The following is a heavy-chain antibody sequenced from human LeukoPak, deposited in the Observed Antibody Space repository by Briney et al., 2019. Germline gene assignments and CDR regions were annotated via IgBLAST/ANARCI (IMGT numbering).Heavy chain of an antibody. CDR1: GFTFSSYG. CDR2: ISYDGSNK. V-gene: IGHV3-30*18. D-gene: IGHD5-24*01. J-gene: IGHJ4*02. CDR3: AKEMATMGD. Sequence: GASLRLSCAASGFTFSSYGMHWVRQAPGKGLEWVAVISYDGSNKYYADSVKGRFTISRDNSKNTLYLQMNSLRAEDTAVYYCAKEMATMGDWGQGTLVTVSS.